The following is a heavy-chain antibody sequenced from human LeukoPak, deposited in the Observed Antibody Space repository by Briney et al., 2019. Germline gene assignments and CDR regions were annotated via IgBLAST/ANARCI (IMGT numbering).Heavy chain of an antibody. V-gene: IGHV3-48*01. J-gene: IGHJ4*02. Sequence: GGSLRLSCEVSGFTFSSSRMNWVRQAPGKGLEWVSYISSRGTTKHYADSVKGRFTISRDNAKNALYLQMNSLRVEDTAVYYCANFEPGYTSSWYAEFWGQGTLVTVSS. D-gene: IGHD6-13*01. CDR3: ANFEPGYTSSWYAEF. CDR2: ISSRGTTK. CDR1: GFTFSSSR.